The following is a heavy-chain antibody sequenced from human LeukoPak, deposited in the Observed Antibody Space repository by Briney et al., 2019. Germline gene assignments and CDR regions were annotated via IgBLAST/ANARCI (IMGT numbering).Heavy chain of an antibody. CDR2: ISYDGSKK. J-gene: IGHJ4*02. V-gene: IGHV3-30*18. D-gene: IGHD2-21*02. CDR3: AKEYCSGDCSSDYFDY. Sequence: GGSLRLSCAASGFTFSRNGMHWVHQSPGKGLEWVAVISYDGSKKYYADSVKGRFTISRDNSKNTLYVQMNSLRAEDTAVYYCAKEYCSGDCSSDYFDYWGQGTLVTVSS. CDR1: GFTFSRNG.